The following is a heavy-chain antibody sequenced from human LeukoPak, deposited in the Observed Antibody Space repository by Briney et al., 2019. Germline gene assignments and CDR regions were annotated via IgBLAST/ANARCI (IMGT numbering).Heavy chain of an antibody. CDR2: VYYSGST. CDR3: ALWFGELGAFDI. D-gene: IGHD3-10*01. J-gene: IGHJ3*02. CDR1: GGSVSSSSFY. Sequence: ETLSLTCTVSGGSVSSSSFYWGWIRQPPGKGLEWMGSVYYSGSTYYNPSLKNRVTMSIDTSKNQFSLKLSSVTAADTALYYCALWFGELGAFDIWGQGTMVTVSS. V-gene: IGHV4-39*01.